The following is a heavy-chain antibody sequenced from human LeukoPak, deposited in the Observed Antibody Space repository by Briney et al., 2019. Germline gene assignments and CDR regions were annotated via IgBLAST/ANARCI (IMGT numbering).Heavy chain of an antibody. J-gene: IGHJ6*03. CDR1: GGTFSSYA. V-gene: IGHV1-69*06. CDR3: ARAPRRVFIGYYYYYMDV. CDR2: IIPIFGTA. Sequence: SVKVSCKASGGTFSSYAISWVRQAPGQGLEWMGGIIPIFGTANYAQKFQGRVTITADKSTSTAYMELSSLRSEDTAVYYCARAPRRVFIGYYYYYMDVWGKGTTVTVSS.